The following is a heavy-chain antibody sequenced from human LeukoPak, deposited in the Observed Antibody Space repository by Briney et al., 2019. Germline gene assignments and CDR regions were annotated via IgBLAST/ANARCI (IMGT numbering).Heavy chain of an antibody. CDR1: GVSISSYY. D-gene: IGHD2-15*01. Sequence: SETLALTCTGSGVSISSYYWNWIRQPPGKGLEWVGYIYYNGTTNYNPSLKNGLTTSVNTSKNQFSLKLSSVTAADTAVYYCARDEGGSNRFAYGGQATLPTVYS. CDR2: IYYNGTT. J-gene: IGHJ4*01. V-gene: IGHV4-59*12. CDR3: ARDEGGSNRFAY.